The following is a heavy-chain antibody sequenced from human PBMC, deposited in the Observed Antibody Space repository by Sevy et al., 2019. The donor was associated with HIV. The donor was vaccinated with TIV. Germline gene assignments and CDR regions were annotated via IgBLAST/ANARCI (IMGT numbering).Heavy chain of an antibody. J-gene: IGHJ4*02. Sequence: GGSLRLSCAASGFTFSVYWMSWVRQAPGKGLEWVANMKEDGSDKDYVDSVKGRFTISRDNAKNSLYLQMNSLRAEDTAVYYCVREGVGGYSYSLDCWGQGTLVTVSS. D-gene: IGHD5-18*01. CDR1: GFTFSVYW. CDR3: VREGVGGYSYSLDC. CDR2: MKEDGSDK. V-gene: IGHV3-7*01.